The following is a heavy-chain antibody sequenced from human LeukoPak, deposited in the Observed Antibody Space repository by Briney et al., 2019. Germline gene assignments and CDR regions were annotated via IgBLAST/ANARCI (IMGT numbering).Heavy chain of an antibody. V-gene: IGHV4-4*07. Sequence: SETLSLTCTVSGASITSYYWSWIRQPAGKGLEWIGRIYTSGSTDCNPSLKSRVTMSLDTSKNQFSLKLKSVTAADTAVYYCARRGEIAAAGTAYYYYGMDVWGQGTTVTVSS. CDR2: IYTSGST. CDR3: ARRGEIAAAGTAYYYYGMDV. J-gene: IGHJ6*02. CDR1: GASITSYY. D-gene: IGHD6-13*01.